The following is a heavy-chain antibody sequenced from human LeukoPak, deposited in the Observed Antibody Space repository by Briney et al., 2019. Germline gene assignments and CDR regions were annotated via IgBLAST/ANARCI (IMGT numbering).Heavy chain of an antibody. V-gene: IGHV4-38-2*02. D-gene: IGHD3-10*01. CDR3: ARARNRDYYGSGIYFDY. CDR1: GYSISSGYY. CDR2: IYHSGST. Sequence: SETLSLTCTVSGYSISSGYYWGWIRQPPGKGLEWIGSIYHSGSTYYNPSLKSRVTISVDTSKNQFSLKLSSVTAADTAVYYCARARNRDYYGSGIYFDYWGQGTLVTVSS. J-gene: IGHJ4*02.